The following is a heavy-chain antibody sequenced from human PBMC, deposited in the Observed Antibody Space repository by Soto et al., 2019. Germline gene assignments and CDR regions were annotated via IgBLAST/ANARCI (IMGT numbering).Heavy chain of an antibody. CDR3: ALPRTGLDP. Sequence: ASVKVSCKASGYTFTSYDINWVRQATGQRLEWMGWMKAGNGNTKYAQKFQGRVTFTTDTSANTAYMELNNLRGDDTAVYYCALPRTGLDPWGQGALVTVSS. J-gene: IGHJ5*02. CDR1: GYTFTSYD. CDR2: MKAGNGNT. V-gene: IGHV1-3*01. D-gene: IGHD1-1*01.